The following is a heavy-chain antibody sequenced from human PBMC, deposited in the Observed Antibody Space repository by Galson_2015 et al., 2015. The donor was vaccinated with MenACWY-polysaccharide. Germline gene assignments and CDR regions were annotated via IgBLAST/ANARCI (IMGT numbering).Heavy chain of an antibody. CDR1: GFAFSSYA. J-gene: IGHJ6*02. D-gene: IGHD6-6*01. V-gene: IGHV3-30-3*01. CDR2: ISYDGSNK. Sequence: SLRLSCAASGFAFSSYAMHWVRQAPGKGLEWVAVISYDGSNKYYADSVKGRFTISRDNSKNTLYLQMNSLRAEDTAVYYCARGKSSSWEYYYYGMDVSGQGTTVTVSS. CDR3: ARGKSSSWEYYYYGMDV.